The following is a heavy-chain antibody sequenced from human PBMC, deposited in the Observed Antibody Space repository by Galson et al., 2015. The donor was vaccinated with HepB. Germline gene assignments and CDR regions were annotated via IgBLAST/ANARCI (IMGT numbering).Heavy chain of an antibody. J-gene: IGHJ5*02. D-gene: IGHD3-22*01. CDR1: GGSISSGGYY. CDR3: ARVLRGYDSSGYYWFDP. Sequence: TLSLTCTVSGGSISSGGYYWSWIRQHPGKGLEWIGYIYYSGSTYYNPSLKSRVTISVDTSKNQFSLKLSSVTAADTAVYYCARVLRGYDSSGYYWFDPWGQGTLVTVSS. V-gene: IGHV4-31*03. CDR2: IYYSGST.